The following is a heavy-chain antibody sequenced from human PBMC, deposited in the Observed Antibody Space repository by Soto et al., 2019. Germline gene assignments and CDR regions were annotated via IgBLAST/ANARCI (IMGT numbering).Heavy chain of an antibody. Sequence: PGGSLRLSCASSGFTFSSYAMHWVRQAPGKGLEWVAVISYDGSNKYYADSVKGRFTISRDNSKNTLYLQMNSLRAEDTAVYYCARAGGVLDIVASIQQGRDYYYGMDVWGQGTTVTVSS. D-gene: IGHD5-12*01. CDR3: ARAGGVLDIVASIQQGRDYYYGMDV. CDR2: ISYDGSNK. CDR1: GFTFSSYA. J-gene: IGHJ6*02. V-gene: IGHV3-30-3*01.